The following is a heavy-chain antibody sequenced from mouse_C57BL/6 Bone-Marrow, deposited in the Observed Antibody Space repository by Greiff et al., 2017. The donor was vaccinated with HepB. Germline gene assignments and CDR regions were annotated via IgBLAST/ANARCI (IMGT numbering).Heavy chain of an antibody. CDR1: GFSFNTYA. V-gene: IGHV10-1*01. D-gene: IGHD1-1*01. J-gene: IGHJ1*03. CDR2: IRSKSNNYAT. Sequence: VQLKESGGGLVQPKGSLKLSCAASGFSFNTYAMNWVRQAPGKGLEWVARIRSKSNNYATYYADSVKDRFTISRDDSESMLYLQMNNLKTEDTAMYYCVRGTTVVAPYWYFDVWGTGTTVTVSS. CDR3: VRGTTVVAPYWYFDV.